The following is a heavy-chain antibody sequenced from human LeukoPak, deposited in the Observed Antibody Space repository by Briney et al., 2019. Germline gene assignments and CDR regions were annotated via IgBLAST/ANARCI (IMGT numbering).Heavy chain of an antibody. D-gene: IGHD1-26*01. J-gene: IGHJ4*02. Sequence: PSGTLSLTCGVSGASISRPYWWSWIRQPPGKGLEWIGEINHSGSTNYNPSLKSRVVISVDTSKNQFSLNMNSVTAADTAVYYCARHPTKWELRLSLDYWGQGTLVTVSS. CDR3: ARHPTKWELRLSLDY. V-gene: IGHV4-4*02. CDR1: GASISRPYW. CDR2: INHSGST.